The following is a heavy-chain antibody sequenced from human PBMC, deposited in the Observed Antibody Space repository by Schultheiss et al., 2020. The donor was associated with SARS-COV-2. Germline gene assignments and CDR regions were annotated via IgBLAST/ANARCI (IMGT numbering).Heavy chain of an antibody. CDR1: GFTFSGSA. V-gene: IGHV3-73*01. Sequence: GGSLRLSCAASGFTFSGSAMHWVRQASGKGLEWVGRIRSKANSYATAYAASVKGRFTISRDDSKNTAYLQMNSLRAEDTAVYYCARVRELLLYFDYWGQGTLVTVSS. CDR3: ARVRELLLYFDY. J-gene: IGHJ4*02. D-gene: IGHD1-26*01. CDR2: IRSKANSYAT.